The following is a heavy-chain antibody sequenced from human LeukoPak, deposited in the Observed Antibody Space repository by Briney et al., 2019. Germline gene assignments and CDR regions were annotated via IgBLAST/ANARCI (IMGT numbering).Heavy chain of an antibody. J-gene: IGHJ5*02. Sequence: PSETLSLTCTVSGDSISSSSYSWGWIRQPPGKGLEWIGSIYSSGSTYDNPSLKSRVTLSVDTSKNQFSLKLSSVTAADTAVYYCARGNGYSYGKGWFDPWGQGTLVTVSS. D-gene: IGHD5-18*01. CDR1: GDSISSSSYS. CDR3: ARGNGYSYGKGWFDP. V-gene: IGHV4-39*07. CDR2: IYSSGST.